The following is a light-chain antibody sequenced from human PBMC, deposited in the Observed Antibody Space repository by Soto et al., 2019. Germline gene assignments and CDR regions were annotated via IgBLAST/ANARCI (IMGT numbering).Light chain of an antibody. CDR3: KQSFSTPRT. CDR2: GAY. CDR1: QTISTY. V-gene: IGKV1-39*01. Sequence: DIQMTQSPSPLSASVGDRVTITCRASQTISTYLNWYQQKPGKAHKLLIYGAYSLQSGVQSRFSGSGSGTDFTLTIRSLQPEDFGTYYCKQSFSTPRTFGQGTKVDIK. J-gene: IGKJ1*01.